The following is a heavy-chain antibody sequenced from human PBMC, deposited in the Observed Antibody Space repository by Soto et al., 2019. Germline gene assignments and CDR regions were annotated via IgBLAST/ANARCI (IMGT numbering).Heavy chain of an antibody. V-gene: IGHV1-69*13. CDR3: ARDVSGITGTTPGRGMDV. D-gene: IGHD1-7*01. CDR2: ITPIFGTA. Sequence: SVKVSCKASGGTFSSYAISWVRQAPGQGLEWMGGITPIFGTANYAQKFQGRVTITADESTSTAYMELSSLRSEDTAVYYCARDVSGITGTTPGRGMDVWGQGTTVTVSS. CDR1: GGTFSSYA. J-gene: IGHJ6*02.